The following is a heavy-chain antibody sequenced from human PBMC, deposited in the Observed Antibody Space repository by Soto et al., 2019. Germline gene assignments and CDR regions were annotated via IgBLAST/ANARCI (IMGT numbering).Heavy chain of an antibody. CDR3: ARDKEYSSRRRNYYYGMDV. V-gene: IGHV3-33*01. D-gene: IGHD6-6*01. CDR2: IWYDGSNK. CDR1: GFTFSTSG. Sequence: QEKLVESGGGVVQPGRSLRLSCAASGFTFSTSGMHWVRQVPGKGLEWVAVIWYDGSNKYYGDSVKGRFTISRDNSKNTLYLQMNSLRAEDTAVYYCARDKEYSSRRRNYYYGMDVWGQGTTVTVSS. J-gene: IGHJ6*02.